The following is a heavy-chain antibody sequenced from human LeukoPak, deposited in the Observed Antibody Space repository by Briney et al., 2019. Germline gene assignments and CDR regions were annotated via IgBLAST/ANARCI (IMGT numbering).Heavy chain of an antibody. CDR3: ARESLATAGREALDY. CDR1: GYTFTGYY. Sequence: ASVKVSCKASGYTFTGYYMHWVRQAPGQGLEWMGWINPNSGGTNYARKFQGRVTMTRDTSINTAYMELSGVRSDDTALYYCARESLATAGREALDYWGQGTLVTVSS. D-gene: IGHD6-13*01. J-gene: IGHJ4*02. V-gene: IGHV1-2*02. CDR2: INPNSGGT.